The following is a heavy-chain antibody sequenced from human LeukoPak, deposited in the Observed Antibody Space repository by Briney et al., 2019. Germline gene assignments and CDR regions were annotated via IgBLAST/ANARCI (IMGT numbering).Heavy chain of an antibody. CDR2: VSSSGTTI. D-gene: IGHD3-22*01. CDR3: ARGGYYYDSSGYADDAFDI. Sequence: PGCALRLSCAHCGFTFRDYYMIWLRQAPGNGLEGASYVSSSGTTIYYAESVKARFTISRDNAKNSLYLQMNSLRGEDTAVYYCARGGYYYDSSGYADDAFDICGQGTMVTVSS. J-gene: IGHJ3*02. V-gene: IGHV3-11*04. CDR1: GFTFRDYY.